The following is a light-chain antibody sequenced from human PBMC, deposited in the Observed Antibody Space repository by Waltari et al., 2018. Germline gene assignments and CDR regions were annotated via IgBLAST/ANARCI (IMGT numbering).Light chain of an antibody. V-gene: IGLV2-14*03. CDR2: DVR. CDR1: THDLGYYDF. CDR3: SSHTTRSTWV. J-gene: IGLJ3*02. Sequence: QSALTQPASVSGSPGQSITISCTGTTHDLGYYDFVSWYQQHLGRAPKLIIYDVRERPSGVSDRFSGSKSGNTASLIISGLQADDEADYYCSSHTTRSTWVFGGGTKLAVL.